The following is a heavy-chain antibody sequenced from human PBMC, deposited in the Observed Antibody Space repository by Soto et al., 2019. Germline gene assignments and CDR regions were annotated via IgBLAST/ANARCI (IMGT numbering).Heavy chain of an antibody. CDR3: ARVKLGSYDWFDP. CDR2: ANPDGSRT. V-gene: IGHV3-74*01. J-gene: IGHJ5*02. D-gene: IGHD3-16*01. Sequence: EVQLVESGGGLVQPGGSLRLSCAASAFTFSNYWMHWVRQAPGKGLVWVARANPDGSRTNYADSVKGRFTISRDNARTTLYLQMNSLRAEDTAVYYCARVKLGSYDWFDPWGQGTLVTVSS. CDR1: AFTFSNYW.